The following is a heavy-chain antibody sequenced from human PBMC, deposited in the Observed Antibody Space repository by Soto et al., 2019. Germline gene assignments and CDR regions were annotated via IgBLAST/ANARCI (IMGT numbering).Heavy chain of an antibody. J-gene: IGHJ6*02. D-gene: IGHD5-18*01. Sequence: PSVTLSLTCSVSGGTITRGGHFWSWVRQSPGKGLEWLGYIYYSGSTYYNPSLKGRVMMTIDTSKHQFSLNLSSVTAADTAVFYCGRGQTAIDVWGQGTTVTVSS. CDR1: GGTITRGGHF. CDR3: GRGQTAIDV. V-gene: IGHV4-30-4*01. CDR2: IYYSGST.